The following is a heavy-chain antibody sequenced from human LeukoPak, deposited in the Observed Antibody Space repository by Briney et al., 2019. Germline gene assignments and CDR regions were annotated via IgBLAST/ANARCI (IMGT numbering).Heavy chain of an antibody. V-gene: IGHV5-51*01. CDR3: ARHRYYDSGNYYYFDY. J-gene: IGHJ4*02. CDR2: IYPGDSDA. CDR1: EYSFTSYW. Sequence: GESLKISCKGSEYSFTSYWIGWVRQMPGKGLEWMGIIYPGDSDARYSPSFQGQVTISADKSLSTAYLQWSSLKASDTAMYYCARHRYYDSGNYYYFDYWGQGTLVTVSS. D-gene: IGHD3-10*01.